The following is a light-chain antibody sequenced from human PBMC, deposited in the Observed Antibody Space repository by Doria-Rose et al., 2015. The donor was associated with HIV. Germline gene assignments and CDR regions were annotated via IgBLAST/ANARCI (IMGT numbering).Light chain of an antibody. CDR1: SSNIGAGFD. CDR3: QSYDSRLSVYV. J-gene: IGLJ1*01. CDR2: GHS. Sequence: QSVVTQEPSVSGAPGQRVAISCTGSSSNIGAGFDVNWYQQYPGTAPKLLIHGHSNRPAGVTDRFSGSKSGTSASLAISGLRAEDEADYYCQSYDSRLSVYVFGTGTKVTVL. V-gene: IGLV1-40*01.